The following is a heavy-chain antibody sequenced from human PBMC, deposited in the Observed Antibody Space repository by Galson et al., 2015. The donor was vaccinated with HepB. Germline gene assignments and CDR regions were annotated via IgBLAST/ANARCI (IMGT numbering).Heavy chain of an antibody. CDR1: GYTFTSYA. CDR3: ARDLADYYDSSGLGGDAFDI. CDR2: INAGNGNT. Sequence: SVKVSCKASGYTFTSYAMHWVRQAPGQRLEWMGWINAGNGNTKYSQKFQGRVTITRDTSASTAYMELSSLRSEDTAVYYCARDLADYYDSSGLGGDAFDIWGQGTMVTVSS. J-gene: IGHJ3*02. D-gene: IGHD3-22*01. V-gene: IGHV1-3*01.